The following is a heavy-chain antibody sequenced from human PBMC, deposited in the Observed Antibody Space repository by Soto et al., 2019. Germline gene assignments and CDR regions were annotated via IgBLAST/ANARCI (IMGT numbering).Heavy chain of an antibody. CDR1: GFTFSSYG. J-gene: IGHJ6*02. CDR2: ISYDGSNK. D-gene: IGHD2-2*01. Sequence: PGGSLRLSCAASGFTFSSYGLHWVRQAPGTGLEWVAVISYDGSNKYYAESVKGRFTISRDNSKNTLYLQMNSLRAEDTAVYYCAREDVGYCSSTSCYLLYVAYYYYGMGVWGQGTTVTVSS. V-gene: IGHV3-30*03. CDR3: AREDVGYCSSTSCYLLYVAYYYYGMGV.